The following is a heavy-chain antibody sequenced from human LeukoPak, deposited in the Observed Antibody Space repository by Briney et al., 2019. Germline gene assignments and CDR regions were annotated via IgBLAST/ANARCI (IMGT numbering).Heavy chain of an antibody. CDR3: ARTYHVLRYFDWSKAGDY. CDR2: ISAYNGNT. Sequence: ASVKVSCKASGYTFTSYGISWVRQAPGQGLEWMGWISAYNGNTNYAQKLQGRVTMTTDTSTSTAYMELRSLRSDDTAVYYCARTYHVLRYFDWSKAGDYWGQGTLVTVSS. D-gene: IGHD3-9*01. V-gene: IGHV1-18*01. J-gene: IGHJ4*02. CDR1: GYTFTSYG.